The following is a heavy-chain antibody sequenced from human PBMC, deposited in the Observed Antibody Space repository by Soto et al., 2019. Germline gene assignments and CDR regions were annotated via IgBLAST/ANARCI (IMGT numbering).Heavy chain of an antibody. Sequence: QVQLVQSGAEVKKPGSSVKVSCRASGGTFSSYAISWVRQAPGQGLEWMGGIIPIFGTANYAQKFQGRVTITADEATSTAYMELSSLRSEDTAVDYGARRSSPNGGFFDYWGQGTLVTVSS. J-gene: IGHJ4*02. CDR2: IIPIFGTA. V-gene: IGHV1-69*01. D-gene: IGHD6-13*01. CDR3: ARRSSPNGGFFDY. CDR1: GGTFSSYA.